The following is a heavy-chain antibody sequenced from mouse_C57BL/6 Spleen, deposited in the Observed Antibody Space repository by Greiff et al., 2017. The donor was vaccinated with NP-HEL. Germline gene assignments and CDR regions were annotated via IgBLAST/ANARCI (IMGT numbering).Heavy chain of an antibody. CDR3: ARDACTLGGYYPYYAMDY. Sequence: EVQGVESGGGLVQSGRSLRLSCATSGFTFSDFYMEWVRQAPGKGLEWIAASRNKANDYTTEYSASVKGRFIVSRDTSQSILYLQMNALRAEDTAIYYCARDACTLGGYYPYYAMDYWGQGTSVTVSS. CDR2: SRNKANDYTT. J-gene: IGHJ4*01. D-gene: IGHD2-3*01. CDR1: GFTFSDFY. V-gene: IGHV7-1*01.